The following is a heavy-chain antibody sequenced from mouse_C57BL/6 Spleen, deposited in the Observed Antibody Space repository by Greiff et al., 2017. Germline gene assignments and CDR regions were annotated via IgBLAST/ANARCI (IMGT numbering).Heavy chain of an antibody. CDR1: GYTFTSYW. J-gene: IGHJ2*01. D-gene: IGHD4-1*01. CDR2: IYPGSGST. Sequence: QVQLQQPGAELVKPGASVKMSCKASGYTFTSYWITWVKQRPGQGLEWIGDIYPGSGSTNYNEKFKSKATLTVDTSSSTAYMQLSSLTSEDSAVYYCAREGLGRDYLDYWGQGTTLTVSS. V-gene: IGHV1-55*01. CDR3: AREGLGRDYLDY.